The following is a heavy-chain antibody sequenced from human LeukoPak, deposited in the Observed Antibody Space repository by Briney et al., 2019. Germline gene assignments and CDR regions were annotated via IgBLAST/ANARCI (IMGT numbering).Heavy chain of an antibody. CDR1: GYTFTSYG. Sequence: ASVKVSCKASGYTFTSYGISWVRQAPGQGLEWMGWISAYNGNTNYAQKLQGRVTMTTDTSTSTAYMELRSLRSDDTAVYYRARGGITGTTAGYYGMDVWGKGTTVTVSS. J-gene: IGHJ6*04. CDR3: ARGGITGTTAGYYGMDV. CDR2: ISAYNGNT. D-gene: IGHD1-20*01. V-gene: IGHV1-18*04.